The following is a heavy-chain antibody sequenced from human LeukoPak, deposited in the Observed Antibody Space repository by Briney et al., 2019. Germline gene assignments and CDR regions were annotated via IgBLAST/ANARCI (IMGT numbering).Heavy chain of an antibody. CDR2: IYYSGST. CDR1: GGSISSSSYY. J-gene: IGHJ4*02. V-gene: IGHV4-39*07. CDR3: ARTLRAAGRGHFDY. D-gene: IGHD6-13*01. Sequence: SETLSLTCTVSGGSISSSSYYWGWIRQPPGKGLEWIGSIYYSGSTYYNPSLKSRVTISVDTSKNQFSLKLSSVTAADTAVYYCARTLRAAGRGHFDYWGQGTLVTVSS.